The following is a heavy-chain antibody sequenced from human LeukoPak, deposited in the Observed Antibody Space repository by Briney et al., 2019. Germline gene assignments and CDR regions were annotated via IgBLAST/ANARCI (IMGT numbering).Heavy chain of an antibody. CDR2: INPNSGDT. CDR3: ARDPALYYYGPPFDP. CDR1: GYTFTGYY. D-gene: IGHD3-10*01. Sequence: ASVKVSCKASGYTFTGYYMHWVRQAPGQGFEWVGWINPNSGDTNYAQKFQGRVTMTRDMSISTAYMELSRLRFDDTAVYYCARDPALYYYGPPFDPWGQGTLVTVTS. J-gene: IGHJ5*02. V-gene: IGHV1-2*02.